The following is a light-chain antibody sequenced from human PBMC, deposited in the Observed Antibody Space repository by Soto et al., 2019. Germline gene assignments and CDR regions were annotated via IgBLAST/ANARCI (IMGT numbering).Light chain of an antibody. CDR3: QQYNNWPLT. CDR2: GAS. CDR1: QSVSTN. V-gene: IGKV3-15*01. J-gene: IGKJ4*01. Sequence: EIVMTQSPATLSVSPGERATLSCRASQSVSTNLAWYQQKPGQAPRLLIYGASTGATGIPARFSGSGSGTEFTLTISRLQSEDFAVYYCQQYNNWPLTFGGGTKVEIK.